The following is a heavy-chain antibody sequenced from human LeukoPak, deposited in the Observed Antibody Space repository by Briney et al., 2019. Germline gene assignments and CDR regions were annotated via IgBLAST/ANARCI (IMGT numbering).Heavy chain of an antibody. CDR3: AKDDAWGRYKH. J-gene: IGHJ1*01. CDR2: IRSRANNYAT. Sequence: GGSLRLSCAASGFTFSGSAMHWVRQASGKGLEWLGRIRSRANNYATAYAASVKGRFTISRDDSKNTAYLQMNSLRGDDTAVYYCAKDDAWGRYKHWGQGTLVTVSS. V-gene: IGHV3-73*01. CDR1: GFTFSGSA. D-gene: IGHD3-16*01.